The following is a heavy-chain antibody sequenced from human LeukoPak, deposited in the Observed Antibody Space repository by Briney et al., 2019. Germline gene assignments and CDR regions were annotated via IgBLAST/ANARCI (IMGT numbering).Heavy chain of an antibody. Sequence: PGGSLRLSCAASGFTFDDYAMHWVRQAPGKGLEWVSLISWDGGSTYYADSVKGPFTISRENSKNSLYLQMNSLRAEDTALYYCARDLPRNYYDSSLPGVNAFDIWGQGIMVTVSS. V-gene: IGHV3-43D*03. CDR3: ARDLPRNYYDSSLPGVNAFDI. CDR2: ISWDGGST. J-gene: IGHJ3*02. D-gene: IGHD3-22*01. CDR1: GFTFDDYA.